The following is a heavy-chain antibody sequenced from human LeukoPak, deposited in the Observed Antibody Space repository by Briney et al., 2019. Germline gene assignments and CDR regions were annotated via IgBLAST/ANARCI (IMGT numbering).Heavy chain of an antibody. D-gene: IGHD4-23*01. J-gene: IGHJ6*02. CDR2: LNPDSGYT. Sequence: ASVKVSCKASGYTFTSHYINWVRQATGQGLDWMGRLNPDSGYTGSAQKFQGRVTMTRDTSISTAYMELSSLRSEDTAVYYCARADGGNSPGYYYGLDVWGQGTTVTVSS. CDR1: GYTFTSHY. CDR3: ARADGGNSPGYYYGLDV. V-gene: IGHV1-8*01.